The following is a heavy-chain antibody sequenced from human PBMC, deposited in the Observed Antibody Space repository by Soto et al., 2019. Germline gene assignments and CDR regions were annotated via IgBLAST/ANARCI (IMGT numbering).Heavy chain of an antibody. CDR1: GFIFSSYD. J-gene: IGHJ4*02. Sequence: QVQLVESGGGVVQPGRSLRLSCTASGFIFSSYDIHWVRQTPGKGLEWVASISHDGSFKYYANSVKGRFTISRDNSKSTLYLQMNSLSAEDTALYYCANGLTSGMGGGEFDFWGQGTLVTVSS. V-gene: IGHV3-30*18. CDR2: ISHDGSFK. D-gene: IGHD1-1*01. CDR3: ANGLTSGMGGGEFDF.